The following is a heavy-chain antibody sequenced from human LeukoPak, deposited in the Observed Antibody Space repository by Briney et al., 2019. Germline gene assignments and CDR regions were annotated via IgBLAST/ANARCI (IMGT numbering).Heavy chain of an antibody. Sequence: AGSLRLSCAASAFTSSSYSMNWVRQAPGKVLEWVSSISRSSSYIYYADSVKGRFTISRDNAKNSLYLQMNSLRAEDTAVYYCARVGPEVVPAAGRYYFDYWGQGTLVTVSS. V-gene: IGHV3-21*01. J-gene: IGHJ4*02. CDR3: ARVGPEVVPAAGRYYFDY. CDR1: AFTSSSYS. CDR2: ISRSSSYI. D-gene: IGHD2-2*01.